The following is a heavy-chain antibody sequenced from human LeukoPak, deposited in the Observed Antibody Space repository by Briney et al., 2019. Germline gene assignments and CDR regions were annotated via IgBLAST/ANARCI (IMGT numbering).Heavy chain of an antibody. J-gene: IGHJ4*02. CDR2: ISAYNGNT. Sequence: ASVKVSCKASGYTFTSYGISWARQAPGQGLEWMGWISAYNGNTNYAQKLQGRVTMTTDTSTSTAYMELRSLRSDDTAVYYCARDGPVFSEPPLDYWGQGTLVTVSS. CDR1: GYTFTSYG. D-gene: IGHD3-3*01. CDR3: ARDGPVFSEPPLDY. V-gene: IGHV1-18*04.